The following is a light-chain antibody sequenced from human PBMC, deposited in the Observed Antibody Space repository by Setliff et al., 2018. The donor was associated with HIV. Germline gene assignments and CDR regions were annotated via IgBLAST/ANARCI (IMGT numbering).Light chain of an antibody. Sequence: QSVLTQPASVSGSPGQSITISCTGTSSDIGRYTLVSWYQQYPGKAPKLMIYQATTRPSGVSNRFSGSKSGNTASLTISGLQAEDEADYYCCSNTGSNTYVVGSGTKV. CDR1: SSDIGRYTL. CDR3: CSNTGSNTYV. J-gene: IGLJ1*01. CDR2: QAT. V-gene: IGLV2-23*01.